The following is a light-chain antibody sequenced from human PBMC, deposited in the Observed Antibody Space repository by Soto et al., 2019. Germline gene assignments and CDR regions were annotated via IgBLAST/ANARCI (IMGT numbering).Light chain of an antibody. CDR2: DAS. V-gene: IGKV1-33*01. Sequence: DIQLTQSPSFLSASVGDGVTITCQASQDINKNLIWYQQKPGKAPKLLIYDASDLETGVPSRFSGSGSGTGFTFTISSLQPEDFETYYCQQYESLPLTFGQGTRLEIK. CDR1: QDINKN. J-gene: IGKJ5*01. CDR3: QQYESLPLT.